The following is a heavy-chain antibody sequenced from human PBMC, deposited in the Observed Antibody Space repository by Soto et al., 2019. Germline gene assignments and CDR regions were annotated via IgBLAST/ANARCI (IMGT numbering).Heavy chain of an antibody. J-gene: IGHJ4*01. CDR2: IYYSGST. CDR1: GGSISSSSYY. CDR3: ARQMGLRYFDWLFRDFDY. Sequence: PSETLSLTCTVAGGSISSSSYYWGWNSKPPGKGLEWIGSIYYSGSTYYNPSLKSRVTISVDTSKNQFSLKLSSVAAADTAVYYCARQMGLRYFDWLFRDFDYWGHGTLVTVSS. D-gene: IGHD3-9*01. V-gene: IGHV4-39*01.